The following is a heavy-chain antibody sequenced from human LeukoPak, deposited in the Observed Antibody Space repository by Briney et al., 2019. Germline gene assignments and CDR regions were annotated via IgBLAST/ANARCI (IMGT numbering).Heavy chain of an antibody. CDR1: GLTFSRYW. Sequence: GGSLRLSCAASGLTFSRYWMHWIRQAPGKGLVWVSHISSDGTRTHYADSVKGRFTISRDNANETQCLQMDSLKVEDTATYYCAKSPYYHLFHYYMDVWGKGTTVTVS. CDR3: AKSPYYHLFHYYMDV. D-gene: IGHD3-22*01. J-gene: IGHJ6*03. V-gene: IGHV3-74*01. CDR2: ISSDGTRT.